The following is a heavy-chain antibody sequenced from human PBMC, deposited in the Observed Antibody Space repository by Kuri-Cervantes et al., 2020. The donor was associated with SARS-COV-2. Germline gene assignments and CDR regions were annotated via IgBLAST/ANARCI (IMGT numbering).Heavy chain of an antibody. CDR2: IYTGGST. Sequence: GESLKISCAASGFTVSTNYMSWVRQAPGKGLEWVSVIYTGGSTYYADSVRGRFSISSDNSKNMLYLHMNSLRAEDTAVYYCARVVGYSSSWYYFDYWGQGTLVTVSS. CDR3: ARVVGYSSSWYYFDY. CDR1: GFTVSTNY. D-gene: IGHD6-13*01. J-gene: IGHJ4*02. V-gene: IGHV3-53*01.